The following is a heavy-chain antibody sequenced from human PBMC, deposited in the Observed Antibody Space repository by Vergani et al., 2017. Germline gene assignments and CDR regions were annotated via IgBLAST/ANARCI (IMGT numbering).Heavy chain of an antibody. V-gene: IGHV3-21*02. CDR3: ARLGYCSGGSCYGDHDGFDI. J-gene: IGHJ3*02. CDR2: ISTSSTYI. D-gene: IGHD2-15*01. Sequence: EVQLVESGGGLVQPGGSLRLSCAASGFTFSSYRMNWVRQAPGKGLEWVSSISTSSTYIYYADSVKGRFTISRDNVKNSLYLQMNSLRVEDTAVYYCARLGYCSGGSCYGDHDGFDIWGQGTMVTVSS. CDR1: GFTFSSYR.